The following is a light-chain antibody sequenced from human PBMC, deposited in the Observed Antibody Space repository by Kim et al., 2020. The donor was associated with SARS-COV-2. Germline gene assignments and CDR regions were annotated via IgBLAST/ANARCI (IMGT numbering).Light chain of an antibody. CDR2: QDT. J-gene: IGLJ1*01. CDR3: QAWDSGTYV. CDR1: KLGDKY. Sequence: SSELTQPPSVSVSPGQTASITCSGDKLGDKYACWYQQKPGQSPVMVIYQDTKRPSGIPERFSGSNSGNTATLTISGTQAMDEADYYCQAWDSGTYVFGTG. V-gene: IGLV3-1*01.